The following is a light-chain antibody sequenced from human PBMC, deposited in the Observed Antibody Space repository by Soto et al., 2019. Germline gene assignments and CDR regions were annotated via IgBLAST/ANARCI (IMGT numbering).Light chain of an antibody. Sequence: QSVLTQPASVSGSPGQSITISCTGTSSDVGNYNLVSWYQQHPGKAPKLMIYEGSKRPSGVSNRFSGSKSGNTASLTISILQAEDEADYYCCSYAGSSTYAFGTGTKLTVL. J-gene: IGLJ1*01. CDR1: SSDVGNYNL. CDR2: EGS. V-gene: IGLV2-23*01. CDR3: CSYAGSSTYA.